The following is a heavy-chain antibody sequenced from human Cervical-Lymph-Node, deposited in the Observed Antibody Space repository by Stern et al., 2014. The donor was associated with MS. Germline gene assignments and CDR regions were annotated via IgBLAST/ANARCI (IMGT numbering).Heavy chain of an antibody. Sequence: QLQLQESGPGLVKPAEILSLTCSVSGGSIIENYWSWIRQPPGKGLEWIGQVYYRGSAKYNPSLTSRVTLSLDMYNHQLSLSLTSVTAADTAVYFCARQRSTWDDAFDIWSQGTMVTVSS. CDR1: GGSIIENY. J-gene: IGHJ3*02. D-gene: IGHD6-13*01. CDR3: ARQRSTWDDAFDI. V-gene: IGHV4-59*01. CDR2: VYYRGSA.